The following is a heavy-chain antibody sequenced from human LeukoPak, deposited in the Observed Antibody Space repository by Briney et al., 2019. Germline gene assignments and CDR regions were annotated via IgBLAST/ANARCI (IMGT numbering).Heavy chain of an antibody. D-gene: IGHD3-10*01. CDR3: ARASRAWFTMVRGAGGFDP. Sequence: PSETLSLTCTVSGGSISSYYWSWIRQPPGKGLEWIGYIYYSGSTNYNPSLKSRVTISVDTSKNQFSLKLSSVTAADTAVYCCARASRAWFTMVRGAGGFDPWGQGTLVTVSS. CDR2: IYYSGST. CDR1: GGSISSYY. V-gene: IGHV4-59*08. J-gene: IGHJ5*02.